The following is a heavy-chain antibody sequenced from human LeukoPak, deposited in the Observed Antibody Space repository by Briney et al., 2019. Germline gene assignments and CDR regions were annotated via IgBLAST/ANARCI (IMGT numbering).Heavy chain of an antibody. V-gene: IGHV4-59*01. CDR2: IYYSGST. J-gene: IGHJ6*03. D-gene: IGHD3-22*01. CDR1: GGSISSYY. CDR3: ARDNTMIERMDV. Sequence: PSETLSLTCTVSGGSISSYYWSWIRQPPGKGLEWIGYIYYSGSTNYNPSLKSRVTISVDTSKNQFSLKLSSVTAADTAVYYCARDNTMIERMDVWGKGTTVTVSS.